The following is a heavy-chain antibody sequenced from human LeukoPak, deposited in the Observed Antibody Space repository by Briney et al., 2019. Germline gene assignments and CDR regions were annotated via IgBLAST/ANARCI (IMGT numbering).Heavy chain of an antibody. D-gene: IGHD5-24*01. CDR1: GFTFSSYA. Sequence: TGGSLRLSCAASGFTFSSYAMSWVRKAPGMGLEWVSAISGSGGSTYYADSVKGRFTISRDNSKNTLYLQMNSLRAEDTAVYYCAATVKEMATITLFDYWGQGTLVTVSS. CDR3: AATVKEMATITLFDY. V-gene: IGHV3-23*01. CDR2: ISGSGGST. J-gene: IGHJ4*02.